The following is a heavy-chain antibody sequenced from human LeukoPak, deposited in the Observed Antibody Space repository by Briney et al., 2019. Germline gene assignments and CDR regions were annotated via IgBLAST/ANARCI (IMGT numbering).Heavy chain of an antibody. CDR1: GGSFSGYY. CDR3: ARGGWNKFDY. D-gene: IGHD1-1*01. V-gene: IGHV4-34*01. J-gene: IGHJ4*02. CDR2: INHSGST. Sequence: SETLSLTCAVYGGSFSGYYWSWIRQPPGKGLEWIGEINHSGSTNYNPSLKSRVTISVDTSKNQFSLKLSSVTAADTAVYYCARGGWNKFDYGGQGTLVTVSS.